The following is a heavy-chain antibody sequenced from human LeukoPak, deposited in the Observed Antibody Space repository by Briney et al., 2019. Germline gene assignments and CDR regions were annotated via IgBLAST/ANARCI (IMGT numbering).Heavy chain of an antibody. J-gene: IGHJ3*02. D-gene: IGHD2-21*01. Sequence: GGTLRLSCAASGFTFSSYGMSWVRQAPGKGLEWVSAISGSGGSTYYADSVKGRFTISRDNSKNTLYLQMNSLRAEDTAVYYCAKDRAYPNDVFDIWGQGTMVTVS. CDR1: GFTFSSYG. V-gene: IGHV3-23*01. CDR2: ISGSGGST. CDR3: AKDRAYPNDVFDI.